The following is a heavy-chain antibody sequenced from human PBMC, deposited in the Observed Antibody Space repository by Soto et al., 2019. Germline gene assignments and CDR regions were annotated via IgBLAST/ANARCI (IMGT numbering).Heavy chain of an antibody. D-gene: IGHD5-12*01. Sequence: EVQLVESGGGLVQPGGSLRLSCEASGFTFRNYDMHWVRQGTGKGLEWVSGISAAGDPDYADSVEGRFTISRDNADNTLTLEMTSLRAEDTAVYYCARDVSRATIGDFDLWGQGTMVTVSS. CDR1: GFTFRNYD. CDR2: ISAAGDP. V-gene: IGHV3-13*05. CDR3: ARDVSRATIGDFDL. J-gene: IGHJ3*01.